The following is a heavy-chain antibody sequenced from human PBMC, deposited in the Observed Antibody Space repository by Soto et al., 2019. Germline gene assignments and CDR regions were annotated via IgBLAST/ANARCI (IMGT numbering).Heavy chain of an antibody. D-gene: IGHD1-26*01. Sequence: QVQLVESGGGVVQPGRSLRLSCAASGFTFSSYGMHWVRQAPGKGLEWVAVISYDGSNKYYADSVKGRFTISRDNSKNTLYLQMNSLRAEDTAVYYCAKDLGGSNRPYWGQGTLVTVSS. CDR2: ISYDGSNK. V-gene: IGHV3-30*18. J-gene: IGHJ4*02. CDR3: AKDLGGSNRPY. CDR1: GFTFSSYG.